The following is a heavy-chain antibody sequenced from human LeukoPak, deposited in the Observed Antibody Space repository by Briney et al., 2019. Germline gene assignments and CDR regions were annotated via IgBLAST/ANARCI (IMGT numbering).Heavy chain of an antibody. Sequence: GGSLRLSCAASGFTFSSYSMNRVRQAPGKGLEWVSSISSSSSYIYYADSVKGRFTISRDNAKNSLYLQMNSLRAEDTAVYYCARGEGYYYDSSGYLDYWGQGTLVTVSS. D-gene: IGHD3-22*01. CDR1: GFTFSSYS. J-gene: IGHJ4*02. CDR2: ISSSSSYI. CDR3: ARGEGYYYDSSGYLDY. V-gene: IGHV3-21*01.